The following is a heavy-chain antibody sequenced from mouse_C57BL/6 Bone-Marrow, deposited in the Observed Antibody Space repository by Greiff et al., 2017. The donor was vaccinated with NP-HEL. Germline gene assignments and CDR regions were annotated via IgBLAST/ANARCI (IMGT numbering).Heavy chain of an antibody. CDR1: GYTFTSYW. J-gene: IGHJ2*01. V-gene: IGHV1-52*01. CDR2: IDPSDSET. CDR3: ARGGWLEGFDY. Sequence: VQLQQPGAELVRPGSSVKLSCKASGYTFTSYWMHWVKQRPIQGLEWIGNIDPSDSETHYNQKFKDKATLTVDKSSSTAYMQLSSLTSEDSAVYYCARGGWLEGFDYWGQGTTLTVSS. D-gene: IGHD2-3*01.